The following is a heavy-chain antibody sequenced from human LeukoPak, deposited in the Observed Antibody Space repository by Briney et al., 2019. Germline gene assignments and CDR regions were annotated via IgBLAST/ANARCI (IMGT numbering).Heavy chain of an antibody. D-gene: IGHD2-2*01. CDR2: ITLSGTSI. CDR3: ASESPSSSSRTLDY. Sequence: GGSLRLSCAASGFTFSIYNMNWVRQAPGKGLEWVSYITLSGTSIYYADSVRGRFTISRDNAKNSLYLQMNTLRAEDTAVYYCASESPSSSSRTLDYWGQGTLVTVSS. V-gene: IGHV3-48*01. CDR1: GFTFSIYN. J-gene: IGHJ4*02.